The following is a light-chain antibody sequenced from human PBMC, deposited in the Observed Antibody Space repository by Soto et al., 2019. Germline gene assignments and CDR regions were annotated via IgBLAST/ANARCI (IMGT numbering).Light chain of an antibody. Sequence: DIQMTQSPSSLSASVGDRGTITCRASQNINTYLNWYQQKPGKAPKLLIYAASSLQSGVPSRFSGSGSGTDFTLTIRSLQPEDLATYSCQQGYSTPYTFGQGTKLEIK. J-gene: IGKJ2*01. V-gene: IGKV1-39*01. CDR3: QQGYSTPYT. CDR2: AAS. CDR1: QNINTY.